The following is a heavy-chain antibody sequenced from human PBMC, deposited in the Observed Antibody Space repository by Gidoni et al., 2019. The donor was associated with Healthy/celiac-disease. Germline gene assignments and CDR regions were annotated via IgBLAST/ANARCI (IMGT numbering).Heavy chain of an antibody. CDR1: GFTFDDYA. Sequence: EVQLVESGGGVVQPGRSLRLLCAASGFTFDDYAMHGVRQAPGKGLEWVSGISWNSGSIGYADSVKGRFTISRDNAKNSLYLQMNSLRAEDTALYYCAKDIGSCGGGSCSHHRHAFDIWGQGTMVTVSS. CDR2: ISWNSGSI. D-gene: IGHD2-15*01. V-gene: IGHV3-9*01. J-gene: IGHJ3*02. CDR3: AKDIGSCGGGSCSHHRHAFDI.